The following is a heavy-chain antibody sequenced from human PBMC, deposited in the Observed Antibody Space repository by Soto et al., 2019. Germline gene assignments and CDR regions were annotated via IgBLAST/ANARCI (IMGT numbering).Heavy chain of an antibody. CDR3: ARVPLRLGELSFYYFDY. V-gene: IGHV1-69*13. Sequence: SVKVSCKASGGTFSSYAISWVRQAPGQGLEWMGGIIPILGTANYAQKFQGRVTITADESTSTAYMELSSLRSEDTAVYYCARVPLRLGELSFYYFDYWGQGTLVTVSS. CDR1: GGTFSSYA. D-gene: IGHD3-16*02. CDR2: IIPILGTA. J-gene: IGHJ4*02.